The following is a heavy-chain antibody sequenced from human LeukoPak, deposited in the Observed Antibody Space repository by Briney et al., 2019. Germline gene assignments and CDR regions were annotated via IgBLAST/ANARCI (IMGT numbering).Heavy chain of an antibody. D-gene: IGHD2-15*01. Sequence: GGSLRLSCSASGFPFNTYAIHWVRQAPGKGLEYVAGISSNGDNTDFADSAKGRFTISRDNSKSTLFLQMNSLRAEDTAVYLCTRDSALLGVAFDLWGQGTVVTVSS. J-gene: IGHJ3*01. CDR2: ISSNGDNT. CDR3: TRDSALLGVAFDL. V-gene: IGHV3-64D*06. CDR1: GFPFNTYA.